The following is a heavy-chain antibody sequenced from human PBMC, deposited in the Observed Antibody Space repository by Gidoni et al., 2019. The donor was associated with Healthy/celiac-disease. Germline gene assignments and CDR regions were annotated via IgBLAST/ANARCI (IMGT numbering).Heavy chain of an antibody. CDR1: GFTFSSYG. D-gene: IGHD6-6*01. J-gene: IGHJ6*02. V-gene: IGHV3-30*03. CDR3: ARDSPPIAARWGGMDV. Sequence: QVQLVESGGGVVQPGRSLRLSCAASGFTFSSYGMHWVRQAPGKGLEWVEVISYDGSNKYYADSVKGRFTISRDNSKNTLYLQMNSLRAEDTAVYYCARDSPPIAARWGGMDVWGQGTTVTVSS. CDR2: ISYDGSNK.